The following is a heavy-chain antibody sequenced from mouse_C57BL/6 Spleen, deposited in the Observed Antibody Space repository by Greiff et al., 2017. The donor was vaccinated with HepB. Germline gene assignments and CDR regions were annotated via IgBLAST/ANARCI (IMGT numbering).Heavy chain of an antibody. CDR2: IDPSDSYT. Sequence: VQLQQPGAELVRPGTSVKLSCKASGYTFTSYWMHWVKQRPGQGLEWIGVIDPSDSYTNYNQKFKGKATLTVDTSSSTAYMQLSSLRSEDSAVYYCAREGDAWYFDVWGTGTTVTVSS. CDR3: AREGDAWYFDV. J-gene: IGHJ1*03. D-gene: IGHD3-3*01. CDR1: GYTFTSYW. V-gene: IGHV1-59*01.